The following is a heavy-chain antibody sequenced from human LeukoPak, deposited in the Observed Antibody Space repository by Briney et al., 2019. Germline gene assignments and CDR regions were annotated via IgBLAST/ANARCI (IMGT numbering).Heavy chain of an antibody. Sequence: ASVTVSCKASGYTFTGYYMHWVRHAPGQWLEWMGWINPNSGGTNYAQKFQGRVTMTRDTSISTAYMELSRLRSDDTAVYYCATLPMTTVIFDYWGQGTLVTVSS. CDR2: INPNSGGT. V-gene: IGHV1-2*02. CDR3: ATLPMTTVIFDY. D-gene: IGHD4-17*01. J-gene: IGHJ4*02. CDR1: GYTFTGYY.